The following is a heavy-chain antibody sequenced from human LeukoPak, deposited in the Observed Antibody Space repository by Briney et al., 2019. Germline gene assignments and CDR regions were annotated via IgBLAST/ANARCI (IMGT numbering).Heavy chain of an antibody. V-gene: IGHV3-48*02. D-gene: IGHD2-2*01. CDR3: ARELYQLLPDY. CDR2: IGPGSTTI. Sequence: GGSLRLSCAASGFTFSGYGLNWVRQAPGKGLEWVSYIGPGSTTIYYADSVKGRFTISRDNAGNSLNLQMNSLRDEGTAVYYCARELYQLLPDYWGQGTLVTVSS. J-gene: IGHJ4*02. CDR1: GFTFSGYG.